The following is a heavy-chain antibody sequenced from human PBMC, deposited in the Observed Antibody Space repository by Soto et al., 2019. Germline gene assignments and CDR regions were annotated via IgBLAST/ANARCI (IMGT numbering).Heavy chain of an antibody. V-gene: IGHV1-3*01. CDR1: GYTFTSYA. CDR2: INAGNGNT. CDR3: ARANIVVVPDDLYYYSGMDV. D-gene: IGHD2-2*01. Sequence: ASVKVSCKASGYTFTSYAMHWVRQAPGQRLEWMGWINAGNGNTKYSQKFQGRVTITRDTSASTAYMELSSLRSEDTAVYYCARANIVVVPDDLYYYSGMDVWGQGTTVTVSS. J-gene: IGHJ6*02.